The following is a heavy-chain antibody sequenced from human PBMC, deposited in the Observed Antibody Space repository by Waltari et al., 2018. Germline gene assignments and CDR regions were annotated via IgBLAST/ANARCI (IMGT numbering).Heavy chain of an antibody. D-gene: IGHD6-13*01. CDR1: GGSISRGSDY. CDR2: IHTSRIT. V-gene: IGHV4-61*09. CDR3: ARDRSSSPLNWFDP. J-gene: IGHJ5*02. Sequence: QVQLQESGPGLVKPSQTLSLTCTVSGGSISRGSDYWSWHRTPAGEVLECIGDIHTSRITTSNPSLMGPVTISVDPSKTQFSLKLSSVTAADTAVYYCARDRSSSPLNWFDPWGQGTLVTVSS.